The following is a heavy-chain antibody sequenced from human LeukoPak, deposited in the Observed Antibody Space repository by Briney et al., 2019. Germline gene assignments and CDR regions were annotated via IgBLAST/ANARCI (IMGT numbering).Heavy chain of an antibody. CDR3: ARAGSIAVAGTWLDY. J-gene: IGHJ4*02. Sequence: ASVKVSCKASGGTFSSYAISWVRQAPGQGLEWMGGIIPIFGTANYAQKFQGRVTITTDESTSTAYMELSSLRSEDTAVCYCARAGSIAVAGTWLDYWGQGTLVTVSS. D-gene: IGHD6-19*01. CDR1: GGTFSSYA. CDR2: IIPIFGTA. V-gene: IGHV1-69*05.